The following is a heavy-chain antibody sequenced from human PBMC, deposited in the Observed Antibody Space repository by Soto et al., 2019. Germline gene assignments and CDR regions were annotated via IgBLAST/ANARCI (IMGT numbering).Heavy chain of an antibody. J-gene: IGHJ4*02. V-gene: IGHV3-23*01. CDR1: GFTFSSYA. Sequence: EVQLLESGGGLVQPGGSLRLSCAASGFTFSSYAMSWVRQAPGKGLEWVSAISGSGGSTYYADSVKGRFTISRDNXSNTLYLKRNSLRAEDTAVYYCAKQVVVVVASLDYWGQGTLVTVSS. D-gene: IGHD2-15*01. CDR2: ISGSGGST. CDR3: AKQVVVVVASLDY.